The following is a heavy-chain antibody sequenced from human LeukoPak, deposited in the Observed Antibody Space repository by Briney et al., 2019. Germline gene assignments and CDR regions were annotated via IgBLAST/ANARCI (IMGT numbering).Heavy chain of an antibody. V-gene: IGHV4-4*09. CDR3: ARDQRVPGAPTAVWIFDY. CDR1: GGSISSYY. D-gene: IGHD1-1*01. Sequence: SETLSLTCTVSGGSISSYYWSWIRQPPGKGLEWIGYIYTSGSTNYNPSLKSRVTISVDTSKNQFSLKLSSVTAADTAVYYCARDQRVPGAPTAVWIFDYWGQGTLVTVSS. CDR2: IYTSGST. J-gene: IGHJ4*02.